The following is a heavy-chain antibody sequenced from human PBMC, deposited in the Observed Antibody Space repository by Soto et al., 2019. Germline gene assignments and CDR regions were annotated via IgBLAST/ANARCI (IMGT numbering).Heavy chain of an antibody. CDR3: ASSTTSCHGGVCSLDY. Sequence: GGSLRLSCAASGFSFSDRYMDWVRQAPGKGLEWVGRIRTKLNRYSSDYAASVAGRFTISRDDSGNSLYLQMNSLRSEDTAVYYCASSTTSCHGGVCSLDYWGQGTMVTVSS. J-gene: IGHJ4*02. D-gene: IGHD2-2*01. V-gene: IGHV3-72*01. CDR1: GFSFSDRY. CDR2: IRTKLNRYSS.